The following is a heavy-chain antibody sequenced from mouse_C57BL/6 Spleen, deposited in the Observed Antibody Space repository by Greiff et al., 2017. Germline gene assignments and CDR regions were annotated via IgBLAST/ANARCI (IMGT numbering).Heavy chain of an antibody. CDR2: ISSGSSTI. V-gene: IGHV5-17*01. CDR1: GFTFSDYG. CDR3: ASYSNYVNAMDY. Sequence: EVQLVESGGGLVKPGGSLKLSCAASGFTFSDYGMHWVRQAPEKGLEWVAYISSGSSTIYYADTVKGRFTISRDNAKNTLFLQMTSLRSEDTALYYCASYSNYVNAMDYWGQGTSGTVSS. J-gene: IGHJ4*01. D-gene: IGHD2-5*01.